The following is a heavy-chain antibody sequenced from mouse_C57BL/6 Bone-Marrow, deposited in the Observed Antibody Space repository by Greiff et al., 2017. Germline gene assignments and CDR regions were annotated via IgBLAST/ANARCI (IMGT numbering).Heavy chain of an antibody. J-gene: IGHJ2*01. D-gene: IGHD1-1*01. Sequence: SGAGLVRPGASVKISCKASGFTFTSYNMHWVQQTPKQGLEWIGAIYTGNGATSYNQKFKGRATMTVDKSSSTAYMQLISLTSEDTAVYFWARAVVAFDYWGQGTTLTVSS. CDR1: GFTFTSYN. CDR3: ARAVVAFDY. CDR2: IYTGNGAT. V-gene: IGHV1-12*01.